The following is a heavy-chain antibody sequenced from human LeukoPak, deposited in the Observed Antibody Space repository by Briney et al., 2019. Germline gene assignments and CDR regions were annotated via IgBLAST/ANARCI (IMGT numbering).Heavy chain of an antibody. D-gene: IGHD6-13*01. CDR1: GGTFSSYA. CDR2: MNPNSGNT. CDR3: ARSRYSSSWYIGAEYFQH. V-gene: IGHV1-8*02. J-gene: IGHJ1*01. Sequence: GSSVKVSCKASGGTFSSYAISWVRQAPGQGLEWMGWMNPNSGNTGYAQKFQGRVTMTRNTSISTAYMELSSLRSEDTAVYYCARSRYSSSWYIGAEYFQHWGQGTLVTVSS.